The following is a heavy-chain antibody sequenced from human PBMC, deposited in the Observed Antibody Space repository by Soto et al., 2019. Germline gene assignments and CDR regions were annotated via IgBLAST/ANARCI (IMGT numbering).Heavy chain of an antibody. V-gene: IGHV3-23*01. CDR2: ISGSGGST. CDR1: GFTFSSYA. J-gene: IGHJ4*02. Sequence: GGSLRLSCAASGFTFSSYAMSWVRQAPGKGLEWVSAISGSGGSTYYADSVKGRFAVSRDNAKKSLYLQMNSLRADDTAVYYCVRRGADQSLNFWGQGTLVTVSS. CDR3: VRRGADQSLNF.